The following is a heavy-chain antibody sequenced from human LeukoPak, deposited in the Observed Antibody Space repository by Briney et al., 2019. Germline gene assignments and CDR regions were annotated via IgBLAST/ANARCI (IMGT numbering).Heavy chain of an antibody. J-gene: IGHJ4*02. CDR3: AKDPLDWYYDSSGYSPYYFDY. D-gene: IGHD3-22*01. V-gene: IGHV3-30*18. Sequence: PGGSLRLSCAASGFTFSSYGMHWVRQAPGKGLEWVAVISYDGSNKYYADSVKGRFTISRDNSKNTLYLQMNSLRAEDTAVYYCAKDPLDWYYDSSGYSPYYFDYWGQGTLVTVSS. CDR1: GFTFSSYG. CDR2: ISYDGSNK.